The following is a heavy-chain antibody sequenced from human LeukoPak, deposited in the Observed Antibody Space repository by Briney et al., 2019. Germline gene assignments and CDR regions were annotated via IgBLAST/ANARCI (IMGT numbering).Heavy chain of an antibody. CDR1: GYTFTSYD. J-gene: IGHJ4*02. D-gene: IGHD5-12*01. V-gene: IGHV1-46*01. Sequence: ASVKVSCKASGYTFTSYDINWVRQAPGQGLEGVGMIKPSDGSTRYAQRFQGRVTMTSDTSTTTLYMDLSSLRPEDTAVYYCARAVDQDFDYWGQGTLVTVSS. CDR2: IKPSDGST. CDR3: ARAVDQDFDY.